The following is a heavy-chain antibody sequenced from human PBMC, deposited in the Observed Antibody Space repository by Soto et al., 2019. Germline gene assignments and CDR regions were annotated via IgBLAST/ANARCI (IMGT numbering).Heavy chain of an antibody. V-gene: IGHV3-72*01. J-gene: IGHJ4*01. CDR1: GFTFSDHY. Sequence: EVQLVESGGGLVQPGGSQRLSCAASGFTFSDHYMDWVRQAPGKGLEWVGRIRNKANSDTTDYAASVKGRFTISRDDSNDSMYLQMNSLTTEDTAIYDCARDSGKGAYFDYWGHGTLATVSS. CDR2: IRNKANSDTT. D-gene: IGHD1-26*01. CDR3: ARDSGKGAYFDY.